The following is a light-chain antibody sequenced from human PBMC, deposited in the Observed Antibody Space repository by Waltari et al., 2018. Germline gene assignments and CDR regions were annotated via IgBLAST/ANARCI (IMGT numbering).Light chain of an antibody. CDR1: QSVGRT. V-gene: IGKV3-20*01. CDR2: GAS. J-gene: IGKJ1*01. Sequence: EIVLTQSPGTLSLSPEERAIVSCRASQSVGRTLAWYQQKPGQAPRLLIYGASNRATGIPDRFIGSGSGTEFSLTISGLEPEDSAVYYCQHYLRLPVAFGQGTKVEIK. CDR3: QHYLRLPVA.